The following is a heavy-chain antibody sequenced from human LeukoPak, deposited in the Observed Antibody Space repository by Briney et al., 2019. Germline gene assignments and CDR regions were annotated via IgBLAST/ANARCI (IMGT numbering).Heavy chain of an antibody. Sequence: GSLRLSCAASGFTFNTYSMNWVRQASGKGLEWVSSISSSSSYIYYADSVKGRFTISRDNAKNSLYLQMNSLRVEDTAVYYYARGGGDILTGYYIYFDYWGQGILVTVSS. CDR2: ISSSSSYI. D-gene: IGHD3-9*01. CDR3: ARGGGDILTGYYIYFDY. J-gene: IGHJ4*02. CDR1: GFTFNTYS. V-gene: IGHV3-21*01.